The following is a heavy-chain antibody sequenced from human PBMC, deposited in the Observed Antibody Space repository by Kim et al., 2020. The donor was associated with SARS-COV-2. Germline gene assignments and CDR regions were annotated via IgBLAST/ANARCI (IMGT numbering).Heavy chain of an antibody. CDR3: ARDLLFLGYCSGGSCSVDY. J-gene: IGHJ4*02. CDR1: GYTFTSYG. V-gene: IGHV1-18*01. D-gene: IGHD2-15*01. Sequence: ASVKVSCKASGYTFTSYGISWVRQAPGQGLEWMGWISAYNGNTNYAQKLQGRVTMTTDTSTSTAYMELRSLRSDDTAVYYCARDLLFLGYCSGGSCSVDYWGQGTLVTVSS. CDR2: ISAYNGNT.